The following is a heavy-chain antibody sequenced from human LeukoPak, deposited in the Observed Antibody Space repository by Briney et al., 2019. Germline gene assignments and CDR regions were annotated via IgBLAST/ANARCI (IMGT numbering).Heavy chain of an antibody. D-gene: IGHD5-18*01. V-gene: IGHV4-34*01. CDR1: GESFSGYF. Sequence: PSETLSLTCAVSGESFSGYFWTWIRQPPGKGLEWIGESNHFGSTDYNPSLKSRVTISVDTSKKQFSLKVSSVTDQDTAVYFCARGRLQLWSFPLPYNHYAIDVWGQGTTVTVSS. CDR2: SNHFGST. CDR3: ARGRLQLWSFPLPYNHYAIDV. J-gene: IGHJ6*02.